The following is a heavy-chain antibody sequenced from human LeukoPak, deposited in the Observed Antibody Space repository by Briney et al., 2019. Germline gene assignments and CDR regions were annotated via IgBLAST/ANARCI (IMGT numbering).Heavy chain of an antibody. V-gene: IGHV1-46*01. D-gene: IGHD1-1*01. CDR2: INPSGGST. CDR3: ARRTTEGYYFDY. CDR1: GYTFTGYY. Sequence: ASVKVSCKASGYTFTGYYMHWVRQDPGQRLEWMGIINPSGGSTSYAQKFQGRVTMTRDMSTSTVYMELSSLRSEDTAVYYCARRTTEGYYFDYWGQGTLVTVSS. J-gene: IGHJ4*02.